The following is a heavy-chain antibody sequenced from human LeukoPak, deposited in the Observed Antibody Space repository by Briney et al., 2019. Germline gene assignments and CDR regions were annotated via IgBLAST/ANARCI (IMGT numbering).Heavy chain of an antibody. CDR3: ARDRYDILTGYVYGMDV. D-gene: IGHD3-9*01. J-gene: IGHJ6*04. CDR1: GGSISSGGYY. V-gene: IGHV4-31*03. CDR2: TYYSGST. Sequence: SETLSLTCTVSGGSISSGGYYWSWIRQHPGKGLEWIGYTYYSGSTYYNPSLKSRVTISVDTSKNQFSLKLSSVTAADTAVYYCARDRYDILTGYVYGMDVWGKGTTVTVSS.